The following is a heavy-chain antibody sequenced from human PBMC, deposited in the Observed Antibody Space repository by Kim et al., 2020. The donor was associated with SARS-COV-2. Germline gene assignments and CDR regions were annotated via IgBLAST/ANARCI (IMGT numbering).Heavy chain of an antibody. V-gene: IGHV1-69*13. CDR2: IIPIFGTA. CDR1: GGTFSSDA. J-gene: IGHJ4*02. D-gene: IGHD2-21*02. CDR3: AREGGSGDTFDY. Sequence: SVKVACKASGGTFSSDAISWVRQAPGQGLEWMGGIIPIFGTANYAQKFQGRVTITADESTSTAYMELSSLRSEDTAVYYCAREGGSGDTFDYWGQGTLVTVSS.